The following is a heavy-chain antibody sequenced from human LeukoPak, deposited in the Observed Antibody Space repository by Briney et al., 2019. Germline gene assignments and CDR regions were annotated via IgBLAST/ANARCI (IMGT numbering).Heavy chain of an antibody. CDR2: IIPIFGTA. J-gene: IGHJ4*02. CDR1: GGTFSTYA. D-gene: IGHD6-13*01. Sequence: ASVKVSCKASGGTFSTYAISWVRQAPGQGLEWMGGIIPIFGTANYAQKFQGRVTITTDESTSTAYMELSSLRSEDTAVYYCARTGIAAAGTFDYWGQGTLVTVSS. CDR3: ARTGIAAAGTFDY. V-gene: IGHV1-69*05.